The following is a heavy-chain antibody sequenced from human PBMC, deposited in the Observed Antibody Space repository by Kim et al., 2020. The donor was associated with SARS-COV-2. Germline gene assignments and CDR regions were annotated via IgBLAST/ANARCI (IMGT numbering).Heavy chain of an antibody. J-gene: IGHJ5*01. CDR2: IKQDGSEK. V-gene: IGHV3-7*03. CDR1: GFTFSTYW. CDR3: ARVRYGILVGMIDS. Sequence: GGSLRLSCVASGFTFSTYWMTWVRQAPGKGLEWVANIKQDGSEKHYVDSVRGRFTISRDNAKNSLYLQMNNLRAEDTAVYYCARVRYGILVGMIDSWG. D-gene: IGHD2-2*01.